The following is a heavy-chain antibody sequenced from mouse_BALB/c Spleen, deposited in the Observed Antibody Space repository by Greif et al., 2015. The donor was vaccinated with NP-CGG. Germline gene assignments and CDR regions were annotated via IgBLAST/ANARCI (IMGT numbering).Heavy chain of an antibody. CDR3: ARAGSSYERAMDY. J-gene: IGHJ4*01. V-gene: IGHV5-4*02. Sequence: DVMLVESGGGLVKPGGSLKLSCAASGFTFSDYYMYWVRQTPEKRLEWVATISDGGSYTYYPDSVKGRFTISRDNAKNNLYLQMSSLKSEDTAMYYCARAGSSYERAMDYWGQGTSVTVSS. CDR2: ISDGGSYT. D-gene: IGHD1-1*01. CDR1: GFTFSDYY.